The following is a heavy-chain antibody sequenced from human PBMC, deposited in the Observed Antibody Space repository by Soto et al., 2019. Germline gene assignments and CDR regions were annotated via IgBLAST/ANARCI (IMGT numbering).Heavy chain of an antibody. V-gene: IGHV4-59*08. CDR1: GGSITSYY. CDR2: IYFSGSA. Sequence: ASETLSLTCTVSGGSITSYYWSWIRQPPGKGLEWIGYIYFSGSANYNPSLKSRVTISVDTSKNQFSLKLSSVTAADTAVYYCPRPYSGYGDYWGQGTLVTVS. J-gene: IGHJ4*02. CDR3: PRPYSGYGDY. D-gene: IGHD5-12*01.